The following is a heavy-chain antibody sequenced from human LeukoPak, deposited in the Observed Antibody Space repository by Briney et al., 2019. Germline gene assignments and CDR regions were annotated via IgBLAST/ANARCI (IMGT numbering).Heavy chain of an antibody. J-gene: IGHJ4*02. CDR1: GFTLSGYA. Sequence: GGSLRLSCAASGFTLSGYAMHWVRQAPGKGLDWVAVISYDGSKIYYADSVKGRFTISRDNSQSTLYLQMNSLRADDTAVYYCARESYGEHFLDYWGQGTLVTVSS. D-gene: IGHD4-17*01. CDR3: ARESYGEHFLDY. CDR2: ISYDGSKI. V-gene: IGHV3-30*04.